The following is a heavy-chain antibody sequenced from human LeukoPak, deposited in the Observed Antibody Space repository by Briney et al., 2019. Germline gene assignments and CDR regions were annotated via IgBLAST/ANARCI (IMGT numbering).Heavy chain of an antibody. D-gene: IGHD3-22*01. CDR3: AKRWYYYDSSGPNGAAFDI. Sequence: GGSLRLSCAASGFTFSSYSMNWVRQAPGKGLEWVSAISGSGGSTYYADSVKGRFTISRDNSKNTLYLQMNSLRAEDTAVYYCAKRWYYYDSSGPNGAAFDIWGQGTMVTVSS. CDR1: GFTFSSYS. CDR2: ISGSGGST. V-gene: IGHV3-23*01. J-gene: IGHJ3*02.